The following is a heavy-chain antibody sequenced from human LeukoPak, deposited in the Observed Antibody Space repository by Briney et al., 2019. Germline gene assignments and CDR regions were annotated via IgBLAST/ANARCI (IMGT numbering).Heavy chain of an antibody. CDR2: INPNSGGT. CDR3: ARVSYYCDSSGYAPFDP. Sequence: ASVRVSCKASGYTFTGYYMHWVRQAPGQGLEWMGWINPNSGGTNYAQKFQGRVTMTRDTSISTAYMELSRLRSDDTAVYYCARVSYYCDSSGYAPFDPWGQGTLVTVSS. D-gene: IGHD3-22*01. CDR1: GYTFTGYY. V-gene: IGHV1-2*02. J-gene: IGHJ5*02.